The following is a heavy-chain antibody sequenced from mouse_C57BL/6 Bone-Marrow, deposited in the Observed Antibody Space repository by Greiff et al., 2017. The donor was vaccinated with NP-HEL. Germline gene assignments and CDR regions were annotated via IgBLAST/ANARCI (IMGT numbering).Heavy chain of an antibody. CDR3: ARHLPMGGFAY. CDR2: ISNGGGST. CDR1: GFTFSDYY. V-gene: IGHV5-12*01. D-gene: IGHD1-1*02. Sequence: EVMLVESGGGLVQPGGSLKLSCAASGFTFSDYYMYWVRQTPEKRLEWVAYISNGGGSTYYPDTVKGRFTISSDNAKNTLYLQMSRLKSEDTAMYYCARHLPMGGFAYWGQGTLVTVSA. J-gene: IGHJ3*01.